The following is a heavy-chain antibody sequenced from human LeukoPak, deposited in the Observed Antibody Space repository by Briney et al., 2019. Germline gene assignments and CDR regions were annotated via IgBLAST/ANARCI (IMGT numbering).Heavy chain of an antibody. V-gene: IGHV4-59*01. CDR2: IYYSGST. CDR1: GGSISSYY. D-gene: IGHD6-13*01. CDR3: ARDDRSIAAAGPPGYFDL. Sequence: PSETLSLTCTVSGGSISSYYWSWIRQPPGKGLEWIGYIYYSGSTNYNPSLKSRVTISVDTSKNQFSLKLSSVTAADTAVYYCARDDRSIAAAGPPGYFDLWGRGTLVTVSS. J-gene: IGHJ2*01.